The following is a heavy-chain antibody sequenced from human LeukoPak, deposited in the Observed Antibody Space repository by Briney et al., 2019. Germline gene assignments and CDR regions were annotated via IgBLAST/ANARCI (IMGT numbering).Heavy chain of an antibody. V-gene: IGHV4-61*01. J-gene: IGHJ3*02. CDR1: IRLHQRVNYY. Sequence: SETLSLLSTISIRLHQRVNYYWRRSRQPPGKGLEWIGYIHYTGTTNNSPSLQSRVTISIDTSKNQFSLKLTSVTAADTAVYYCARERDYGDSGRAFDIWGHGTMVTVAS. CDR2: IHYTGTT. CDR3: ARERDYGDSGRAFDI. D-gene: IGHD4-17*01.